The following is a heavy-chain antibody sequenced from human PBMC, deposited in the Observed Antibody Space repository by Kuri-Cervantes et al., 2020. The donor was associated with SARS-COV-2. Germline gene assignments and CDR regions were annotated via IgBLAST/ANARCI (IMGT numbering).Heavy chain of an antibody. CDR1: VFTFSRYA. V-gene: IGHV3-30-3*01. CDR3: AREASSGWYGLSQYYLDY. CDR2: ISNDGSNK. D-gene: IGHD6-19*01. Sequence: LTCAAVVFTFSRYAIRWVRQAPGKGLGWVAVISNDGSNKYDADSVKGRFTISRDNSKSTLYLQMNSLRAEDTAVSYSAREASSGWYGLSQYYLDYWGQGTLVTVSS. J-gene: IGHJ4*02.